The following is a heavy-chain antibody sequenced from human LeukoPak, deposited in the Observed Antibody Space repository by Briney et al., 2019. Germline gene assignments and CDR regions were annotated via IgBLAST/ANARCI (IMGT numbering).Heavy chain of an antibody. CDR2: IQYDGSNK. Sequence: GGSLRLSCAASGFTFSSYGMHWIRQAPGKGLEWVAFIQYDGSNKYYADSVKGRFSISRDDSKNTFYLQMNSLRAEDTAVYYCAKDTGPAAIEWGQGTLVTVSS. J-gene: IGHJ4*02. CDR1: GFTFSSYG. D-gene: IGHD2-2*01. CDR3: AKDTGPAAIE. V-gene: IGHV3-30*02.